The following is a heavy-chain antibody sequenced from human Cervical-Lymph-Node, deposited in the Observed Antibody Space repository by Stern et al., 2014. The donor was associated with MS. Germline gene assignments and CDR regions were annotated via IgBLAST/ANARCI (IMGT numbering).Heavy chain of an antibody. CDR1: GFTFSDYY. Sequence: VQLVEPGGGLVKPGGSLRLSCVASGFTFSDYYMSWIRQAPGKGLEWISYISSSGSGVYYEDSVKGRFFISRDNAKNALYLEMNSLRAEDTAVYYCARDDKETYGMDIWGQGTTVTVSS. J-gene: IGHJ6*02. CDR2: ISSSGSGV. D-gene: IGHD5-24*01. V-gene: IGHV3-11*01. CDR3: ARDDKETYGMDI.